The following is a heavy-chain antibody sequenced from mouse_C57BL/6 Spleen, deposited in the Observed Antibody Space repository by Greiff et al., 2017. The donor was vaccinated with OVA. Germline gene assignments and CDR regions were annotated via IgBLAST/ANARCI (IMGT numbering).Heavy chain of an antibody. V-gene: IGHV1-69*01. CDR3: TRDYGSSYGYFDV. J-gene: IGHJ1*03. D-gene: IGHD1-1*01. CDR2: IDPSDSYT. CDR1: GYTFTSYW. Sequence: QVQLQQPGAELVMPGASVKLSCKASGYTFTSYWMHWVKQRPGQGLEWIGDIDPSDSYTNYNQKFKGKSTLTVDKSSSTAYMQLRSLTSEDSAVYYCTRDYGSSYGYFDVWGTGTTVTVSS.